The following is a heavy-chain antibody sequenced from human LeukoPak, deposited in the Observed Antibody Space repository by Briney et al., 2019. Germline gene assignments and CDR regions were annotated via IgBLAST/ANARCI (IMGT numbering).Heavy chain of an antibody. CDR3: ARGRRTGDRGYYFDY. V-gene: IGHV3-23*01. CDR1: GFTFSIFG. J-gene: IGHJ4*02. D-gene: IGHD7-27*01. CDR2: IRTIDDST. Sequence: GGSLRLSCAASGFTFSIFGMSWVRQAPGKGLEWVSAIRTIDDSTYYADSMKGRLTISRDNANNSLYLQMNNLRAEDTAMYYCARGRRTGDRGYYFDYWGQGTLVTVSS.